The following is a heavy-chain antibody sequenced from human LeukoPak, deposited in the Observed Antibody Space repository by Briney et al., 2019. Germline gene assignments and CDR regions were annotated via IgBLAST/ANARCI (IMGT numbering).Heavy chain of an antibody. CDR3: ASHYYDSSGYYYGFDY. V-gene: IGHV1-69*01. J-gene: IGHJ4*02. D-gene: IGHD3-22*01. Sequence: SVKVSCKASGGTFRSYAISWVPQAPGQGLEWMGGIIPIFGTANYAQKFQGRVTITADESTSTAYMELSSLRSEDTAVYYCASHYYDSSGYYYGFDYWGQGTLVTVSS. CDR1: GGTFRSYA. CDR2: IIPIFGTA.